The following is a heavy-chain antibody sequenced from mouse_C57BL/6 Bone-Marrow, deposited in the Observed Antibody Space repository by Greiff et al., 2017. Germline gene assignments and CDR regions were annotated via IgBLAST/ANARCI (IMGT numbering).Heavy chain of an antibody. J-gene: IGHJ2*01. CDR2: IDPSDSYT. V-gene: IGHV1-69*01. CDR1: GYTFTSYW. D-gene: IGHD1-1*01. Sequence: QVQLQQSGAELVMPGASVKLSCKASGYTFTSYWMHWVKQRPGQGLEWIGEIDPSDSYTNYNQKFKGKSTLTVDKSSSTAYMQLSSLTTEDSAVYYCARRESSSYEGAYWGQGTTLTVSS. CDR3: ARRESSSYEGAY.